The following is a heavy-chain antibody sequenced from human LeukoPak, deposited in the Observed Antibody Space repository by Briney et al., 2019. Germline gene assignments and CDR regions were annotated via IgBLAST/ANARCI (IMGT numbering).Heavy chain of an antibody. V-gene: IGHV4-59*01. J-gene: IGHJ6*03. D-gene: IGHD7-27*01. CDR3: GRCGDNYYYYMDV. CDR1: GGSISSYY. Sequence: SETLSLTCTVSGGSISSYYWSWIRQPPGKGLEWIGYIYYSGSTNYNPSLKSRVTISVDTSKNQFSLKLSSVTAADTAVYYCGRCGDNYYYYMDVWGKGTTVTVSS. CDR2: IYYSGST.